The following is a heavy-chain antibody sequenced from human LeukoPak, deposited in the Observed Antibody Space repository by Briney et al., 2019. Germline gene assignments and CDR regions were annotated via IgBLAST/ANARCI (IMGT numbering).Heavy chain of an antibody. CDR1: GFSFSGHW. J-gene: IGHJ4*02. CDR2: ISPTGSTT. V-gene: IGHV3-74*01. D-gene: IGHD4-17*01. Sequence: GGSLRLSCTASGFSFSGHWMHWARQLPGKGLVWVSRISPTGSTTSYADSVKGRFTVSRDNAKNTLYLQVNNLRAEDTALYYCAKMDRDYGDYGAFDYWGQGTLVTVSS. CDR3: AKMDRDYGDYGAFDY.